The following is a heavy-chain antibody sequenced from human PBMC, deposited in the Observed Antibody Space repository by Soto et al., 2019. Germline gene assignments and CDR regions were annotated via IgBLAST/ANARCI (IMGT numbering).Heavy chain of an antibody. D-gene: IGHD4-17*01. CDR2: INPSGGST. Sequence: ASVKVSCKASGYTFTSYYLHWGRQAPGQGLEWMGIINPSGGSTSYAHKFLVRVTMTRDTPTITVYIELSSLRSEDTAVYYCARDSAYGDYQYYFDYWAQGTLVTVSS. CDR3: ARDSAYGDYQYYFDY. CDR1: GYTFTSYY. V-gene: IGHV1-46*01. J-gene: IGHJ4*02.